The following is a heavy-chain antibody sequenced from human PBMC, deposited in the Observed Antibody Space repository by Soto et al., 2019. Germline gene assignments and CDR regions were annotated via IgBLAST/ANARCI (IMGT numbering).Heavy chain of an antibody. CDR2: IYYSGST. Sequence: SETLSLTCTVSGGTMSSSYYWTWIRQSPGKGLEWIGYIYYSGSTNYNPSLKSRVTISVDTSKNQFSLKLSSVTAADTAVYYCARHVIYYDILTGYHGYYYGMDVWGQGTTVTVSS. V-gene: IGHV4-59*08. D-gene: IGHD3-9*01. CDR1: GGTMSSSYY. J-gene: IGHJ6*02. CDR3: ARHVIYYDILTGYHGYYYGMDV.